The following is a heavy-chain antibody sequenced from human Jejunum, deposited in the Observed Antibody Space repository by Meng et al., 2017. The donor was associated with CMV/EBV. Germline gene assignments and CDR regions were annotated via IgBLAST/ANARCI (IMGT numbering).Heavy chain of an antibody. J-gene: IGHJ4*02. Sequence: QVQLVGVGGGVVQPGGSLRLSCAASGFTFSNYGIHWVRQAPGKGLEWVAFIEHDGSNKYYADSVKGRFTISRDNSKNTLYLQMNSLRVEDTAVYYCAKDVGYWGQGTLVTVSS. CDR1: GFTFSNYG. CDR2: IEHDGSNK. D-gene: IGHD1-26*01. CDR3: AKDVGY. V-gene: IGHV3-30*02.